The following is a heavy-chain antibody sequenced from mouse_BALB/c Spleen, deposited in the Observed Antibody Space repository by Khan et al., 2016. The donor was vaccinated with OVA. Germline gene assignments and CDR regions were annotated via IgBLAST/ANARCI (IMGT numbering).Heavy chain of an antibody. Sequence: QIQLVQSGPELKKPGETVKISCKASGYTFTNYGMNWVKQAPGKGLKWMGWINTYTGEPTYADDFKGRFAFSLETSASTAYLQINNLKNEDTATYFCASEVGYLYAMDYWGQGTSVTVSS. CDR2: INTYTGEP. CDR3: ASEVGYLYAMDY. CDR1: GYTFTNYG. J-gene: IGHJ4*01. D-gene: IGHD1-2*01. V-gene: IGHV9-3-1*01.